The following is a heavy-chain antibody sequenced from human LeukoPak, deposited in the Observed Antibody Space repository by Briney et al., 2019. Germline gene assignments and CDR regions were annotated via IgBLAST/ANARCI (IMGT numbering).Heavy chain of an antibody. D-gene: IGHD6-13*01. Sequence: PGGSLRLSCAASGFTFSNFWMSWVRQTPGKGLEFVANIMYDGSERNYGDSVKGRFTISRDNAKNSLYLQMNSLRAEDTALYYCAREVYSSSRPADAFDIWGQGTMVTVSS. CDR1: GFTFSNFW. CDR3: AREVYSSSRPADAFDI. V-gene: IGHV3-7*01. J-gene: IGHJ3*02. CDR2: IMYDGSER.